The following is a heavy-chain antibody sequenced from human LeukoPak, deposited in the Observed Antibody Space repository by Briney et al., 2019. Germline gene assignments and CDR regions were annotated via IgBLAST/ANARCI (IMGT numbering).Heavy chain of an antibody. Sequence: GGSLRLSCAASGFTFSSYGMHWVRQAPGKGLEWVAVISYDGSNKYYADSVKGRFTISRDNSKNTLYLQMNSLRAEDTAVYYCAKLLLWFGELLGGSNWFDPWGQGTLVTVSS. V-gene: IGHV3-30*18. CDR2: ISYDGSNK. CDR3: AKLLLWFGELLGGSNWFDP. CDR1: GFTFSSYG. J-gene: IGHJ5*02. D-gene: IGHD3-10*01.